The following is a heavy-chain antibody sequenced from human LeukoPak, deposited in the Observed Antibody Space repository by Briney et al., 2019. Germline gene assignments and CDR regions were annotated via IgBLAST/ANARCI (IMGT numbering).Heavy chain of an antibody. CDR2: IYYSGST. CDR3: ARDVGGGTIFGVAISVFRGEGYYFDY. D-gene: IGHD3-3*01. Sequence: SETLSLTCTVSGGSISSSSYYWGWIRQPPGKGLEWIGSIYYSGSTYYNPSLKSRVTISVDTSKNQFSLKLSSVTAADTAVYYCARDVGGGTIFGVAISVFRGEGYYFDYWGQGTLVTVSS. V-gene: IGHV4-39*07. CDR1: GGSISSSSYY. J-gene: IGHJ4*02.